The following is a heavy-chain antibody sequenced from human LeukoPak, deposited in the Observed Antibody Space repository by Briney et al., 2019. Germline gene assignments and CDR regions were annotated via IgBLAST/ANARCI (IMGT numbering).Heavy chain of an antibody. V-gene: IGHV1-8*03. J-gene: IGHJ4*02. Sequence: ASVKVSCKASGYTFISYNINWLRQATGQGLEWTGWVSPRSGDAGYLQKFQGRLTITRDSSIDTAYMDLSGLSSEDTAVYYCARGVPLGYCTYGVCYPPYYFDYWGQGTLVTASS. CDR1: GYTFISYN. CDR3: ARGVPLGYCTYGVCYPPYYFDY. D-gene: IGHD2-8*01. CDR2: VSPRSGDA.